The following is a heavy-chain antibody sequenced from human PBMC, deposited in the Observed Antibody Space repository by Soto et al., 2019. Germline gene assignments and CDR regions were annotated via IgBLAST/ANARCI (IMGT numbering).Heavy chain of an antibody. D-gene: IGHD3-10*01. J-gene: IGHJ5*02. CDR1: GYTFSDYF. Sequence: ASVKVSCKASGYTFSDYFIHWLLQAPGQGLEWMGWINAGNGETKYAQKFQGRVTITRDTSARSSYMELSSLRSEDTAVYYCARFVVRGLILKSWFDPWGQGTLVTVSS. V-gene: IGHV1-3*01. CDR3: ARFVVRGLILKSWFDP. CDR2: INAGNGET.